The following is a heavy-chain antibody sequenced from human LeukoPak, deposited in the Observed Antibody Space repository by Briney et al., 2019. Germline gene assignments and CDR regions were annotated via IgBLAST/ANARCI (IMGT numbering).Heavy chain of an antibody. V-gene: IGHV4-59*01. CDR3: ARDQYYYGSGSYYSYYFDY. J-gene: IGHJ4*02. D-gene: IGHD3-10*01. CDR2: IYYSGST. Sequence: SETLSLTCTASGGSISSYYWSWIRQPPGKGLEWIGYIYYSGSTNYNPSLKSRVTISVDTSKNQFSLKLSSVTAADTAVYYCARDQYYYGSGSYYSYYFDYWGQGTLVTVSS. CDR1: GGSISSYY.